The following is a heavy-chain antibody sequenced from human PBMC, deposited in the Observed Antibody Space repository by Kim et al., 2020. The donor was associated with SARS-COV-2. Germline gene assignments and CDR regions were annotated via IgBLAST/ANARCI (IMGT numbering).Heavy chain of an antibody. V-gene: IGHV4-30-2*05. J-gene: IGHJ5*02. D-gene: IGHD2-2*01. Sequence: SSPSLKSRVSISVDMSKHQFSLHLNSVTAADTAMYYCARQVPIGSNWFDPWGLGTLVTVSA. CDR3: ARQVPIGSNWFDP.